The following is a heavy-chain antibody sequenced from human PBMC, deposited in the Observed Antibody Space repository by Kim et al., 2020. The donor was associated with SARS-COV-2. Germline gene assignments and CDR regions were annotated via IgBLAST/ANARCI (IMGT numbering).Heavy chain of an antibody. D-gene: IGHD3-3*01. V-gene: IGHV3-30*18. Sequence: GGSLRLSCAASGFTFSSYGMHWVRQAPGKGLEWVAVISYDGSNKYYADSVKGRFTISRDNSKNTLYLQMNSLRAEDTAVYYCAKGVKYLEWRNWFDPWGQGTLVTVSS. CDR1: GFTFSSYG. CDR3: AKGVKYLEWRNWFDP. CDR2: ISYDGSNK. J-gene: IGHJ5*02.